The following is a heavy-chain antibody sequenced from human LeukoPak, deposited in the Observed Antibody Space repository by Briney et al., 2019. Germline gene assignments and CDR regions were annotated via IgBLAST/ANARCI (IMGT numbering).Heavy chain of an antibody. Sequence: PGGSLRLSCAASGFTFSSYGMHWVRQAPGKGLEWVAVISYDGSNKYYADSVKGRFTISRDNSKNTLYLQMNSLRAEDTAVYYCAKGGYYYGSGSYYVYWGQGTLVTVSS. CDR2: ISYDGSNK. CDR1: GFTFSSYG. D-gene: IGHD3-10*01. V-gene: IGHV3-30*18. CDR3: AKGGYYYGSGSYYVY. J-gene: IGHJ4*02.